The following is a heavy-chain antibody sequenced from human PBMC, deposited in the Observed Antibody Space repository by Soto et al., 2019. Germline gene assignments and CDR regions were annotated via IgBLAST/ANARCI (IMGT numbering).Heavy chain of an antibody. V-gene: IGHV1-46*03. CDR1: GYTFTRYY. Sequence: GASVKVSCKASGYTFTRYYMHWVRQAPGRGLEWMGTINPSGGSTFYAQKFQGRVTMTRDTSTSTVHMDLSSLRSEDTAVYYCVRDFVEVPSAHYYYDYWGQGTLVTVSS. D-gene: IGHD2-2*01. CDR2: INPSGGST. CDR3: VRDFVEVPSAHYYYDY. J-gene: IGHJ4*02.